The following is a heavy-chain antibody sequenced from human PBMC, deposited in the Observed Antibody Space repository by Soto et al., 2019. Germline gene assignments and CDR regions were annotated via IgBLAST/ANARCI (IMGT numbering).Heavy chain of an antibody. CDR2: IKQDGSEK. V-gene: IGHV3-7*03. CDR3: ARDSWYGSSSSPPYGMDV. Sequence: EVQLVESGGGLVQPGGALRLSCAASGFTFSSYWMSWVRQAPGKGLEWVANIKQDGSEKYYVDSVKGRFTISRDNAKNSLYLQMNSLRAEDTAVYYCARDSWYGSSSSPPYGMDVWGQGTTVTVSS. D-gene: IGHD6-6*01. J-gene: IGHJ6*02. CDR1: GFTFSSYW.